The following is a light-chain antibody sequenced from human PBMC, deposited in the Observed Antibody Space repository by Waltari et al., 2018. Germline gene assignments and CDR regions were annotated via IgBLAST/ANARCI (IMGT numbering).Light chain of an antibody. CDR2: AAS. CDR1: QDISTW. Sequence: DIQMTQSPSSVSASVGDRVTITCRASQDISTWLAWYQQKPGKAPKVLIYAASSLQSGVPSRFSGSGSGTDFTLTITSVQPEDSATYYCQQANIFPFAFGPGTKVYIK. V-gene: IGKV1-12*01. CDR3: QQANIFPFA. J-gene: IGKJ3*01.